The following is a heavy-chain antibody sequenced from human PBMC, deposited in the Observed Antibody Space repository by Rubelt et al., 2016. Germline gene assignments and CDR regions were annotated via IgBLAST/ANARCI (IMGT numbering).Heavy chain of an antibody. D-gene: IGHD2-2*01. CDR3: ARGVRSPNQLLSAYYYYDMDV. CDR2: IFWHDDN. J-gene: IGHJ6*02. V-gene: IGHV2-5*01. Sequence: QITLKASGPPLVKPTQTLTLTCTFSGFSLSASGVGVGWIRQPPGKALEWLALIFWHDDNRYRPSLKNRLTITKDTSKNLVVRAMTNMEPVDTTTYYGARGVRSPNQLLSAYYYYDMDVWGQGTTVTVSS. CDR1: GFSLSASGVG.